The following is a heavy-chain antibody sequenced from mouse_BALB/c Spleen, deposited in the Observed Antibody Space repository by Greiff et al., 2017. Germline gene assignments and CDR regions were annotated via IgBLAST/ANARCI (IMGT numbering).Heavy chain of an antibody. D-gene: IGHD1-2*01. CDR2: ISYSGST. Sequence: DVQLQESGPGLVKPSQSLSLTCTVTGYSITSDYAWNWIRQFPGNKLEWMGYISYSGSTSYNPSLKSRISITRDTSKNQFFLQLNSVTTEDTATYYCATTAFFAYWGQGTLVTVSA. J-gene: IGHJ3*01. CDR3: ATTAFFAY. CDR1: GYSITSDYA. V-gene: IGHV3-2*02.